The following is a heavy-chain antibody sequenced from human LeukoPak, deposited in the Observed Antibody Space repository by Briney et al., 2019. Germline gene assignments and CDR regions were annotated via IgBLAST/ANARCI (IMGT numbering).Heavy chain of an antibody. D-gene: IGHD5-18*01. CDR2: INPNSGGT. Sequence: ASVKVSCKASGYTFTGYYMHWVRQAPGQGLEWMGWINPNSGGTNYAQKFQGRVTMTTDTSTSTAYMELRSLRSDDTAVYYCARGGLGQLFMDVWGKGTTVTISS. CDR3: ARGGLGQLFMDV. CDR1: GYTFTGYY. V-gene: IGHV1-2*02. J-gene: IGHJ6*03.